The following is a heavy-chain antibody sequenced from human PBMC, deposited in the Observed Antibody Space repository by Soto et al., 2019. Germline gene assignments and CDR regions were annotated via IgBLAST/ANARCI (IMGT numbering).Heavy chain of an antibody. D-gene: IGHD3-22*01. CDR1: GYTFTGYY. V-gene: IGHV1-2*02. Sequence: ASVKVSCKASGYTFTGYYMHWVRQAPGQGLEWMGWINPNSGGTNYAQKFQGRVTMTRDTSISTAYMELSRLRSDDTAVYYCARDRDLYYYDSRGYYFDYRDQGSLVIVAS. J-gene: IGHJ4*02. CDR3: ARDRDLYYYDSRGYYFDY. CDR2: INPNSGGT.